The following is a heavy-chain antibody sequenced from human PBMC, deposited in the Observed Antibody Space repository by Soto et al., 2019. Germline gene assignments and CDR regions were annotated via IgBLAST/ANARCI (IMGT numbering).Heavy chain of an antibody. D-gene: IGHD3-10*01. CDR2: IYYSGST. Sequence: PSETLSLTCTVSGGSISSYYWSWIRQPPGKGLEWIGYIYYSGSTNYNPSLKSRVTISVDTSKNQFSLKLSSVTAADTAVYYCARDYYGSGSYLAYWGQGTLVTVSS. J-gene: IGHJ4*02. V-gene: IGHV4-59*01. CDR3: ARDYYGSGSYLAY. CDR1: GGSISSYY.